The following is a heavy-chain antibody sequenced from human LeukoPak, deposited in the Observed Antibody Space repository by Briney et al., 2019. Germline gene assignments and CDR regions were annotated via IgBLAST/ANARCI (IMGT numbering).Heavy chain of an antibody. CDR1: GGSISGSNW. D-gene: IGHD3-22*01. CDR2: IYHSGST. J-gene: IGHJ4*02. V-gene: IGHV4-4*02. CDR3: ARGSFYFDSSGYQYYFDY. Sequence: PSGTLSLTCAVSGGSISGSNWWSWVRQPPGKGLEWIGEIYHSGSTNYNPSLKSRVTISVDTSKNQFSLKLSSVTAADTAVYYCARGSFYFDSSGYQYYFDYWGQGTLVTVSS.